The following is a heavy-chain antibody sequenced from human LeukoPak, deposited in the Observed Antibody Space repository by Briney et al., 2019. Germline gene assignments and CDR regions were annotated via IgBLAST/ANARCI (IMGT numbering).Heavy chain of an antibody. CDR1: GFTVSSNY. Sequence: PGGSLRLSCAASGFTVSSNYMSWVRQAPGKGPEWVAIIWYDGSNKYYAESVEGRFTISRDNSKNTLYLQMNSLRAEDTAVYSCARGLGYSYGYGIDYWGQGTLVIASS. CDR2: IWYDGSNK. D-gene: IGHD5-18*01. J-gene: IGHJ4*02. CDR3: ARGLGYSYGYGIDY. V-gene: IGHV3-33*08.